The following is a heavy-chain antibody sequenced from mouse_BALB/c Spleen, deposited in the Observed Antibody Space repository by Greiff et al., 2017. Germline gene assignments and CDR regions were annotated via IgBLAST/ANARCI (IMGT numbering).Heavy chain of an antibody. CDR3: ARDGDGVFDD. CDR1: GFTFTDYY. Sequence: EVKVEESGGGLVQPGGSLRLSCATSGFTFTDYYMSWVRQPPGKALEWLGFIRNKANGYTTEYSASVKGRFTISRDNSQSILYLQMNTLRAEDSATYYCARDGDGVFDDWGQGTTLTVSS. J-gene: IGHJ2*01. CDR2: IRNKANGYTT. V-gene: IGHV7-3*02. D-gene: IGHD2-3*01.